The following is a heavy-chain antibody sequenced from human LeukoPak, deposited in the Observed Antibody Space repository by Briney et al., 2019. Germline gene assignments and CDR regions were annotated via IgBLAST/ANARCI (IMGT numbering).Heavy chain of an antibody. CDR3: ARHIIRPGIAAAGTQSFDWFDP. J-gene: IGHJ5*02. V-gene: IGHV5-51*01. Sequence: GESLQISCKGSGYSFTSYWIGWVRQMPGKGLEWMGIIYPGDSDTRYSPSFQGQVTISADKSISTAYLQWSSLKASDTAIYYCARHIIRPGIAAAGTQSFDWFDPWGQGTLVTVSS. CDR1: GYSFTSYW. D-gene: IGHD6-13*01. CDR2: IYPGDSDT.